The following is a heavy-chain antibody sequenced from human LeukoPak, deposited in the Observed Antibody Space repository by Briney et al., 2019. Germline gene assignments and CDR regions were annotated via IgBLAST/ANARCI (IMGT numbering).Heavy chain of an antibody. CDR2: LSGSGGSK. CDR3: AKSTIPNYDFWSGFIDPMYYFDY. Sequence: GGSLRLSCAASGFTFSNFDMRWVRQAQGKGREWVLALSGSGGSKYYADSVKGRFTISRDNSKNTLYLQMNSLRAEDTAVYYCAKSTIPNYDFWSGFIDPMYYFDYWGQGTLVTVSS. J-gene: IGHJ4*02. CDR1: GFTFSNFD. D-gene: IGHD3-3*01. V-gene: IGHV3-23*01.